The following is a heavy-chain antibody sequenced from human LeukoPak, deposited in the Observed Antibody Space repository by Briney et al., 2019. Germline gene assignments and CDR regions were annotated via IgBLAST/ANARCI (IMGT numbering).Heavy chain of an antibody. V-gene: IGHV3-7*01. CDR2: IKQDGSEK. J-gene: IGHJ4*02. Sequence: PGGSLRLSCGASGFTFSSYCMTWVRQAPGRGLEWVANIKQDGSEKYYVDPVKGRCTISRDNAKNSLYLQMNSLRAEDAAVYYCASRFDYWGQGTLVTVSS. CDR3: ASRFDY. CDR1: GFTFSSYC.